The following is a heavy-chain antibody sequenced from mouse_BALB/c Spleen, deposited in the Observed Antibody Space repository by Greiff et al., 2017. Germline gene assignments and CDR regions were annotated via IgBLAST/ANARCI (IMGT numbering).Heavy chain of an antibody. J-gene: IGHJ3*01. V-gene: IGHV1S81*02. CDR2: INPSNGRT. Sequence: VQLQQPGAELVKPGASVKLSCKASGYTFTSYWMHWVKQRPGQGLEWIGEINPSNGRTNYNEKFKSKATLTVDKSSSTAYMQLSSLTSEDSAVYYCARDPSAYWGQGTLVTVSA. CDR1: GYTFTSYW. CDR3: ARDPSAY.